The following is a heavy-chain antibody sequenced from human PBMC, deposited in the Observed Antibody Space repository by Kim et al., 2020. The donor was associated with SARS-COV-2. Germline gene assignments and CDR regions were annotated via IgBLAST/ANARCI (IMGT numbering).Heavy chain of an antibody. Sequence: SEQCYVDSVKGRFTISRDNAKNSLYLQMNSLRAEDTAVYYCARLIWYHDYWGQGTLVTVSS. V-gene: IGHV3-7*01. CDR2: SEQ. J-gene: IGHJ4*02. D-gene: IGHD6-13*01. CDR3: ARLIWYHDY.